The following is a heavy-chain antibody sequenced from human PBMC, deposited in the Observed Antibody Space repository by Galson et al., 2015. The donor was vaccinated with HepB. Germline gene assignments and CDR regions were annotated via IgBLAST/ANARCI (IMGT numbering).Heavy chain of an antibody. V-gene: IGHV4-34*01. CDR1: GGSFSGYY. CDR3: VRYQNPGGRGNNWFDP. CDR2: INYSGST. J-gene: IGHJ5*02. D-gene: IGHD1-14*01. Sequence: ETLSLTCVVYGGSFSGYYWSWIRQSPGKGLEWIGEINYSGSTNYNPSLKSRVTISVDTSKNQFSLKLTSVTAADTAVYYCVRYQNPGGRGNNWFDPWGQGTLVTVSS.